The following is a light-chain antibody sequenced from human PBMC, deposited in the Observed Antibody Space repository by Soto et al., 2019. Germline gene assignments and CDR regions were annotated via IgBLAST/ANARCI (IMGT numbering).Light chain of an antibody. J-gene: IGKJ4*01. CDR3: QQYGSSPLT. CDR2: DAS. Sequence: EVVLTQSPGTLSLSPGERATLSRRASQSVSSSYLAWYQQKPGQAPRLLIYDASSRATGIPDRFSGGGSGTDFTLTISRLEPEDFAVFYCQQYGSSPLTFGGGSKVDIK. CDR1: QSVSSSY. V-gene: IGKV3-20*01.